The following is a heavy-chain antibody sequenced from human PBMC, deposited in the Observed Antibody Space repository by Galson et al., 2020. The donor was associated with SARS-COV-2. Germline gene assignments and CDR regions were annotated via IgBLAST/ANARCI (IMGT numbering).Heavy chain of an antibody. V-gene: IGHV3-15*01. D-gene: IGHD2-2*01. Sequence: GGSLRLSCAASGFTFSNACMSWVRQAPGKGLEWVGRLKSKTDARKTDYAATVRGKFTIPRTAPKNTLYLQMNILKAEDTVVYYCTQDASIEVVPAARYYYYCGMDVWGQGTTVTVSS. CDR2: LKSKTDARKT. J-gene: IGHJ6*02. CDR1: GFTFSNAC. CDR3: TQDASIEVVPAARYYYYCGMDV.